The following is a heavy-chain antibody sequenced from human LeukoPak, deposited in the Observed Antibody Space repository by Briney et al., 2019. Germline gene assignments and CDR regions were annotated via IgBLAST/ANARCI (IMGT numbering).Heavy chain of an antibody. V-gene: IGHV3-30*02. D-gene: IGHD2-15*01. J-gene: IGHJ4*02. Sequence: GGSLRLSCAASGFTFSSYGMHWVRQAPGKGLEWVAFIRYDGSNKYYADSVKGRFTISRDNSKNTLYLQMNSLRAEDTAVYYCASIGYCSGGSCYPYYFDYWGQGTLVTVSS. CDR1: GFTFSSYG. CDR2: IRYDGSNK. CDR3: ASIGYCSGGSCYPYYFDY.